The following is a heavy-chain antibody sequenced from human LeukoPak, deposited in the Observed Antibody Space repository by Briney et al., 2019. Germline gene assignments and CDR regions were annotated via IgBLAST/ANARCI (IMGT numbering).Heavy chain of an antibody. V-gene: IGHV4-39*07. CDR1: GGSISSSSYY. CDR3: ARDTSYGDNEGY. J-gene: IGHJ4*02. CDR2: IYYSGST. Sequence: SETQSLTCTVSGGSISSSSYYWGWIRQPPGKGLEWIGSIYYSGSTYYNPSLKSRVTISVDTSKNQFSLKLSSVTAADTAVYYCARDTSYGDNEGYWGQGTLVTVSS. D-gene: IGHD4-17*01.